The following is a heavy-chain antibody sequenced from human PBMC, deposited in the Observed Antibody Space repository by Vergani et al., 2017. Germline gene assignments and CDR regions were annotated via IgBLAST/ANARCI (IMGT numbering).Heavy chain of an antibody. Sequence: QVQLQESGPGLVKPSQTLSLTCTVSGGSISSGSYYWSWLRQPAGKGLEWIGRIYTSGSTNYNPSLKSRVNISVEPSKNQFSRKLSSVTAADTAVYYCAREMYYDFWSGSNWFDPWGQGTLVTVSS. V-gene: IGHV4-61*02. CDR3: AREMYYDFWSGSNWFDP. D-gene: IGHD3-3*01. CDR2: IYTSGST. CDR1: GGSISSGSYY. J-gene: IGHJ5*02.